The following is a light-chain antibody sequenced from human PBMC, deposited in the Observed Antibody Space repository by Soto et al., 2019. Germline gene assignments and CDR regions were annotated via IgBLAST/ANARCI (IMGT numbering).Light chain of an antibody. Sequence: DIQMTQSPSTLSASVGDRVTNTCRASQSISNWLAWYQQKPGKAPKILIYKASSLESGVPSRFSGSGSGTEFTLTISSLQPADSATYYCQQYNGYRWTFGQGTKVDIK. CDR1: QSISNW. V-gene: IGKV1-5*03. J-gene: IGKJ1*01. CDR2: KAS. CDR3: QQYNGYRWT.